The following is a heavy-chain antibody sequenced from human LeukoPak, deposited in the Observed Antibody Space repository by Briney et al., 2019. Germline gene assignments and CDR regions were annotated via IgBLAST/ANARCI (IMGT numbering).Heavy chain of an antibody. V-gene: IGHV4-38-2*02. Sequence: SETLSLTCTVSGYSISSGYYWGWIRQPPGKGLEWIGSIYHSGSTYYNPSLKSRVTISVDTSKNQFSLKLSSVTAADTAVYYCAREGEQLVGQRWGSYYYYMDVWGKGTTVTVSS. CDR3: AREGEQLVGQRWGSYYYYMDV. J-gene: IGHJ6*03. D-gene: IGHD6-6*01. CDR2: IYHSGST. CDR1: GYSISSGYY.